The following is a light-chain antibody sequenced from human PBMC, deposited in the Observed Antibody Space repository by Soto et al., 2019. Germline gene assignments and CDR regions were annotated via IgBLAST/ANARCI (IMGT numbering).Light chain of an antibody. CDR3: QQYYNWPRT. Sequence: ILMTQSPATLSVSPGERATLSCRASQAVYSNLAWYQQRPGQAPRLLIYGASSRATGVPARFSGSGSGTEFSLTISRLQSEDFELYYCQQYYNWPRTFGQGTKVDIK. CDR2: GAS. J-gene: IGKJ1*01. CDR1: QAVYSN. V-gene: IGKV3-15*01.